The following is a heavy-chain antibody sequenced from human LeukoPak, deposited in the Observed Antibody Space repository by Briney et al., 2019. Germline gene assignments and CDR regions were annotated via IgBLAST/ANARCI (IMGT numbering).Heavy chain of an antibody. Sequence: SETLSLTCAVSGVSISSYYWSWIRQPPGKGLEWIGYIYYSGSTNYNPSLKSRVTISVDTSKNQFSLKLSSVTAADTAVYYCARARYSSSWACDYWGQGTLVTVSS. CDR3: ARARYSSSWACDY. D-gene: IGHD6-13*01. V-gene: IGHV4-59*01. CDR2: IYYSGST. J-gene: IGHJ4*02. CDR1: GVSISSYY.